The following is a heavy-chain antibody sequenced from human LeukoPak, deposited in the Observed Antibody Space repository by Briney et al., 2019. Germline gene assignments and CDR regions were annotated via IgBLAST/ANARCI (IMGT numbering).Heavy chain of an antibody. CDR1: GFIFENYA. V-gene: IGHV3-9*01. D-gene: IGHD1-26*01. J-gene: IGHJ5*02. CDR3: AKGWTAVGS. CDR2: ISWNSGRI. Sequence: GGSLRLSCAASGFIFENYAMHWVRQAPGKGLEWVSGISWNSGRIGYADSVKGRFTISRDNAKNTLYMEMNNLRGADTAVYYCAKGWTAVGSWGQGTRVTVSS.